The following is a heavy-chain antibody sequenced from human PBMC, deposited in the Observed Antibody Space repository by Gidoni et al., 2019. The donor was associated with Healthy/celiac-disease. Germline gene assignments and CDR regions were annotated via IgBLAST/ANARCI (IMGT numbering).Heavy chain of an antibody. Sequence: QVQLVQSGAEVKKPGASVKVSCKASGYTFTSYDINWVRQATGQGLEWMGWMNPNSGNTGYAQKFQGRVTMTRNTSISTAYMELSSLRSEDTAVYYCARGDYGDYSGESAWFDPWGQGTLVTVSS. V-gene: IGHV1-8*01. CDR1: GYTFTSYD. J-gene: IGHJ5*02. D-gene: IGHD4-17*01. CDR2: MNPNSGNT. CDR3: ARGDYGDYSGESAWFDP.